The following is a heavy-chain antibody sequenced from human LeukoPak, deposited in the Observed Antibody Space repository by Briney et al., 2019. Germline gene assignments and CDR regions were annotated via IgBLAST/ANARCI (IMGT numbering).Heavy chain of an antibody. D-gene: IGHD3-3*01. Sequence: SETLSLTCTVSGGSISSYYWSWIRQPPGKGLEWIGYIYYSGSTNYNPSLKSRVTISVDTSKNQFSLKLSSVTAADTAVYYCASNSWSGYYTGRTGFDYWGQRTLVTVSS. J-gene: IGHJ4*02. V-gene: IGHV4-59*01. CDR2: IYYSGST. CDR1: GGSISSYY. CDR3: ASNSWSGYYTGRTGFDY.